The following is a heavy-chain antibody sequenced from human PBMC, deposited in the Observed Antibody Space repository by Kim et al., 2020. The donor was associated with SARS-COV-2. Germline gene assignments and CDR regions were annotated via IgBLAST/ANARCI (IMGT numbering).Heavy chain of an antibody. V-gene: IGHV4-34*01. CDR2: INHSGST. D-gene: IGHD3-3*01. J-gene: IGHJ3*02. CDR3: ARTYQSTIFGVVIIQDAFDI. Sequence: SETLSLTCAVYGGSFSGYYWSWIRQPPGKGLEWIGEINHSGSTNYNPSLKSRVTISVDTSKNQFSLKLSSVTAADTAVYYCARTYQSTIFGVVIIQDAFDIWGQGTMVTVSS. CDR1: GGSFSGYY.